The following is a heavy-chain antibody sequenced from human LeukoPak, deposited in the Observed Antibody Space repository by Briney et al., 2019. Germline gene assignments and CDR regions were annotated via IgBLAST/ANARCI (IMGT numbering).Heavy chain of an antibody. V-gene: IGHV4-61*05. CDR3: ARYSSSSLGAGGFDY. Sequence: ASETLSLTCTVSGGSISSSSYYWGWIRQPPGKGLEWTGYIYYSGSTNYNPSLNSRVTISVDTSKNQFSLKLSSVTAADTAVYYCARYSSSSLGAGGFDYWGQGILVTVSS. J-gene: IGHJ4*02. CDR1: GGSISSSSYY. CDR2: IYYSGST. D-gene: IGHD6-6*01.